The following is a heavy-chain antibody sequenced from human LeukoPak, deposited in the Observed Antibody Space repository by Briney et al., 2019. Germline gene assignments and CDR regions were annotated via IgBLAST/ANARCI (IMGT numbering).Heavy chain of an antibody. Sequence: SETLSLTCTVSGGSISSYYWSWIRQPPGKGLEWIGYIYYSGSTNYNPSLKSRVTISVDTSKNQFSLKLSSVTAADTAAYYCARASFAGYYYDSSGYTEDYWGQGTLVTVSS. CDR2: IYYSGST. D-gene: IGHD3-22*01. CDR3: ARASFAGYYYDSSGYTEDY. V-gene: IGHV4-59*01. J-gene: IGHJ4*02. CDR1: GGSISSYY.